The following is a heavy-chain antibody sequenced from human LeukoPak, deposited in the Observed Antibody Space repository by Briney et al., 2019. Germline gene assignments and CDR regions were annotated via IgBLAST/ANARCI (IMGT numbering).Heavy chain of an antibody. Sequence: SETLSLTCAVYGGSFSGYYWSWIRQPPGKGLEWIGEINHSGSTNYNPSLKSRVTISVDTSKNQFSLKLSSVTAADTAVYYCARGRGITIFGRWFDPWGQGTLVTVSS. D-gene: IGHD3-3*01. V-gene: IGHV4-34*01. CDR2: INHSGST. CDR3: ARGRGITIFGRWFDP. CDR1: GGSFSGYY. J-gene: IGHJ5*02.